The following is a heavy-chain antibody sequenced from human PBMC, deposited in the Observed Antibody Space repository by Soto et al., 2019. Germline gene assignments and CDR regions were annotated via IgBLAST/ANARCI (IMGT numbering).Heavy chain of an antibody. D-gene: IGHD3-3*01. J-gene: IGHJ4*02. V-gene: IGHV3-30-3*01. CDR3: ARDTTGVAMLDY. CDR1: GFTFSSYA. Sequence: QVQLVESGGGVVQPGRSLRLSCAASGFTFSSYAMHWVRQAPGKGLEWVAVISYDGSNKYYADSVKGRFTISRDNSKNTLYLQMNSLRAEDTAVYYCARDTTGVAMLDYWGQGTLVTVYS. CDR2: ISYDGSNK.